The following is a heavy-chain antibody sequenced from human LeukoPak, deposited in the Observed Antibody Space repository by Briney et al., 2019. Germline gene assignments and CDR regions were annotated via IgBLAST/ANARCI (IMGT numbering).Heavy chain of an antibody. CDR1: GFTFRNYG. D-gene: IGHD6-19*01. J-gene: IGHJ4*02. CDR2: ISYEGSNK. Sequence: GRSLRLSCAASGFTFRNYGMHWVRQAPGKGLEWVAVISYEGSNKYYVDSVKGRFTISRDSSKNTLYLQMNSLRAEDTAVYYCAKDWYVGGWQNCDYWGQGVLVTVSS. V-gene: IGHV3-30*18. CDR3: AKDWYVGGWQNCDY.